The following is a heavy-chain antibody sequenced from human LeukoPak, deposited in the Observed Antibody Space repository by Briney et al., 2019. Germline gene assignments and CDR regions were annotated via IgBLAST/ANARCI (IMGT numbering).Heavy chain of an antibody. Sequence: GGSLRLSCAASGFTFSSYGIHWVRQAPGKGLEWVAVISYDESNEYYADSVKGRFTISRDNSNNTLYLQMNSLRAEDTAVYYCAKVQDYGNYYYGMDVWGKGATVTVSS. D-gene: IGHD4-17*01. V-gene: IGHV3-30*18. J-gene: IGHJ6*04. CDR1: GFTFSSYG. CDR2: ISYDESNE. CDR3: AKVQDYGNYYYGMDV.